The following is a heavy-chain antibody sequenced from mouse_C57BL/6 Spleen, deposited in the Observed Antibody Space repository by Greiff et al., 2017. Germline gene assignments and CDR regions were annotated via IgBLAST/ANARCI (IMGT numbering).Heavy chain of an antibody. CDR3: ARQDFPYYFDY. CDR1: GYTFTSYW. V-gene: IGHV1-64*01. Sequence: QVQLQQPGAELVKPGASVKLSCKASGYTFTSYWMHWVKQRPGQGLEWIGMIHPNSGSTNYNEKFKSKATLTVDKSSSTAYMQLSSLPSDYSAVYYCARQDFPYYFDYWGQGTTLTVSS. J-gene: IGHJ2*01. CDR2: IHPNSGST. D-gene: IGHD1-3*01.